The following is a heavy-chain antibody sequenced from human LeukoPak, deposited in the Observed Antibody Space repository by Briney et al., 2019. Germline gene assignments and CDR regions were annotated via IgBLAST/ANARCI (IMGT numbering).Heavy chain of an antibody. CDR3: AKSVGWVKYYFDY. J-gene: IGHJ4*02. V-gene: IGHV3-23*01. Sequence: GGSLRLSCAASGITFNNYAMSWVRQAPGKGLEWVSDISGSGGVTHYADSVKGRFTISRDNSKNTLYLQMDSLRAEDTAVYYCAKSVGWVKYYFDYWGQGTLVTVSS. CDR2: ISGSGGVT. CDR1: GITFNNYA. D-gene: IGHD6-19*01.